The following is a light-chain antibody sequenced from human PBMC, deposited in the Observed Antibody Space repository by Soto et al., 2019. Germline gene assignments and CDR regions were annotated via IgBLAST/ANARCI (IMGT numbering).Light chain of an antibody. CDR2: EVS. Sequence: QSALTQPASVSGSPGQSITISCAGTSSDVGTYKLVSWYRQYPGKAPQLLIYEVSKLASGVSNRFSGSKSGNTASLTISGLQAEDEADYFCCSYAGSTTFVLFGGGTNLTVL. CDR1: SSDVGTYKL. J-gene: IGLJ2*01. V-gene: IGLV2-23*02. CDR3: CSYAGSTTFVL.